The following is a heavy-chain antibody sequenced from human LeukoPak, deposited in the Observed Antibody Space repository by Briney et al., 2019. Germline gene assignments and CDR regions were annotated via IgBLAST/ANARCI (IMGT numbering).Heavy chain of an antibody. CDR2: IYHSGST. Sequence: SQTLSLTCAVSGGSISSGGYSWSWIRQPPGKGLEWIGYIYHSGSTYYNPSLKSRVTISVDRSKNQFSLKLSSVTAADTAVYYCARCPMALPAGAFDIWGQGTMVTVSS. V-gene: IGHV4-30-2*01. J-gene: IGHJ3*02. CDR1: GGSISSGGYS. CDR3: ARCPMALPAGAFDI. D-gene: IGHD3-10*01.